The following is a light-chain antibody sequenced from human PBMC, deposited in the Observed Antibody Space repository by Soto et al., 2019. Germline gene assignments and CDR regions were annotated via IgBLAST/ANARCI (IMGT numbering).Light chain of an antibody. CDR2: GAS. CDR1: QSVSTSY. J-gene: IGKJ3*01. CDR3: QQYGSSLFT. Sequence: ETVFSHSPGTRSISPGDRATLSCRASQSVSTSYLAWYQQKRGQAPRLLIYGASSRATGIPDRFSGSGSGTDLTLTISRLEPEDFAVYYCQQYGSSLFTFGPGTKVDIK. V-gene: IGKV3-20*01.